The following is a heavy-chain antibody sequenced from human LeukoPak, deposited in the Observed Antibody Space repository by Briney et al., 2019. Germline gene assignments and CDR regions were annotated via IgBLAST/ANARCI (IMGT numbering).Heavy chain of an antibody. Sequence: PGGSLRLSCAASGFTVSSNYMSWVRQAPGKGLEWVSVIYSGGSTYYADSVKGRFTISRDNSKNTLYLQMNSLRAEDTAVYYCARAGQGYCSSAGCFLSLDYWGQGTLVTVSS. V-gene: IGHV3-53*01. CDR2: IYSGGST. D-gene: IGHD2-2*01. J-gene: IGHJ4*02. CDR3: ARAGQGYCSSAGCFLSLDY. CDR1: GFTVSSNY.